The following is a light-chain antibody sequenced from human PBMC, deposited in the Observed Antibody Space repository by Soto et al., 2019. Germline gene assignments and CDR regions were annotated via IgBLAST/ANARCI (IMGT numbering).Light chain of an antibody. CDR3: ASWDDSLSGVV. CDR1: SSNIGSNF. Sequence: QSVLTQPPSTSGTPGQSVTMSCSGSSSNIGSNFVYWYQQFPGMAPKLLIYRSDQRPSGVTDRFSGSKSGTSASLAISGLRSEDVAAYYCASWDDSLSGVVFGGGAKVTVL. CDR2: RSD. J-gene: IGLJ3*02. V-gene: IGLV1-47*01.